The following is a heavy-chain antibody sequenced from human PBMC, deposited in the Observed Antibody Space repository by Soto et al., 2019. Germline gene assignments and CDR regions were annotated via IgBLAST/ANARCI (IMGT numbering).Heavy chain of an antibody. CDR3: ARLYCSSSSCYSVGAFDI. CDR2: IWFDGSDK. Sequence: PGGALILSCGASGFTFSTHGMHWVRQAPGKGLEWVALIWFDGSDKYYADSVKGRFTISRDNSKNTLYLQMNSLRAEDTAVYYCARLYCSSSSCYSVGAFDIRGQGTMVTVSS. J-gene: IGHJ3*02. D-gene: IGHD2-15*01. CDR1: GFTFSTHG. V-gene: IGHV3-33*01.